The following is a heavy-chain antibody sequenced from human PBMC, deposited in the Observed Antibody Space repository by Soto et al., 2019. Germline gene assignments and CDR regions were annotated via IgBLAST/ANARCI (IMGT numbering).Heavy chain of an antibody. Sequence: SETLSLTCTVSGGSINSGDYYWSWIRQPPGKGLEWIGYIYYSGTTYCNPSLKSRVTISVDRSKNQFSLKLSSVTAADTAVYYCARVGYYYDSSGYSNPFDYWGQGTLVTVSS. V-gene: IGHV4-30-4*02. J-gene: IGHJ4*02. CDR1: GGSINSGDYY. D-gene: IGHD3-22*01. CDR3: ARVGYYYDSSGYSNPFDY. CDR2: IYYSGTT.